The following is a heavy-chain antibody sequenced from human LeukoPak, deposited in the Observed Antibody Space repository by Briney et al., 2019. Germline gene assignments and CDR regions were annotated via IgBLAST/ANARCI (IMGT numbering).Heavy chain of an antibody. CDR1: GFTFGDYA. Sequence: PGGSLRLSCTASGFTFGDYAMSWFRQAPGKGLEWVGFIRSKAYGGTTEYAASVKGRFTISRDDSKSIAYLQMNSLKTEDTAVYYCTRDRTYYDFWSGLQDWFDPWGQGTLVTVSS. V-gene: IGHV3-49*03. CDR3: TRDRTYYDFWSGLQDWFDP. D-gene: IGHD3-3*01. CDR2: IRSKAYGGTT. J-gene: IGHJ5*02.